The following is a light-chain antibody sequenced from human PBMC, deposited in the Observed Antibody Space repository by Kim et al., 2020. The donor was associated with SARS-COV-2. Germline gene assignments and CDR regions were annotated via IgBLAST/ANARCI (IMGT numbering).Light chain of an antibody. V-gene: IGKV2-28*01. Sequence: DIVMTQSPRSLPVTPGEPASISCKSSQSLLHSNGYSYLDWYLQKPGQSPQLLIYLGSYRASGVPDRLSGSGSGTDFTLKISRVEAEDVGVYYCMQALQTPTFGQGTKLEI. CDR3: MQALQTPT. CDR2: LGS. J-gene: IGKJ2*01. CDR1: QSLLHSNGYSY.